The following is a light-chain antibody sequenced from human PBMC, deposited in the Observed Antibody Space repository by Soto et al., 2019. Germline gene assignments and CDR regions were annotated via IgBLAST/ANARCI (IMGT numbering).Light chain of an antibody. J-gene: IGKJ2*01. V-gene: IGKV3-15*01. CDR1: QRVSSN. CDR3: QEYNNWSYT. CDR2: GAS. Sequence: EIVLTQSPGTLSLSPGEGATLSCRTSQRVSSNLAWYQQKPGQAPRLLIYGASTRATGIPARFSGSGSGTEFTLTISSLQSEDFALYYCQEYNNWSYTFGQGTKVDIK.